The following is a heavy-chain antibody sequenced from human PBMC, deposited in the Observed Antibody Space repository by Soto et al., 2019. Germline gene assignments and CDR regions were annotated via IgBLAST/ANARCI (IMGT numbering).Heavy chain of an antibody. CDR1: GASITYGAYS. CDR3: ARGGGFDSFDY. CDR2: INHLETT. J-gene: IGHJ4*02. V-gene: IGHV4-30-2*01. D-gene: IGHD3-10*01. Sequence: SETLSLTCTVSGASITYGAYSWSWIRQTPGKGLEWIGYINHLETTFYNPSFESRLTLSIDRTKNQFSLNLKSMSAADRAVYFCARGGGFDSFDYWGQGILVTSPQ.